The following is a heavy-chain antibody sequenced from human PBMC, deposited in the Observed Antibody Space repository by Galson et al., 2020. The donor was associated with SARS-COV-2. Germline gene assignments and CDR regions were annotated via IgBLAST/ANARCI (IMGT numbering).Heavy chain of an antibody. V-gene: IGHV3-21*01. CDR3: AAGIAARSEDF. Sequence: GGSLRLSCAASGFAFSRYSMNWVRQAPGKGLEWVSHISGPSSFIYYADSVKGRLTVSRDNANNSLFLQMDSLRDDDTAIYYCAAGIAARSEDFWGQGTLVIVSS. CDR2: ISGPSSFI. J-gene: IGHJ4*02. D-gene: IGHD6-6*01. CDR1: GFAFSRYS.